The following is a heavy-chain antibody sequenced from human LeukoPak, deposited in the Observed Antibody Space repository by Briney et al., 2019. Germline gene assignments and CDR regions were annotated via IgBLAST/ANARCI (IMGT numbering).Heavy chain of an antibody. D-gene: IGHD6-19*01. CDR3: ATLIAVAGTEGYYFDY. V-gene: IGHV1-8*01. Sequence: ASVKVSCKASGYTFTSYDINWVRQATGQGLEWMGWMNPNSGNTGYAQKFQGRVTMTEDTSTDTAYMELSSLRSEDTAVYYCATLIAVAGTEGYYFDYWGQGTLVTVSS. J-gene: IGHJ4*02. CDR1: GYTFTSYD. CDR2: MNPNSGNT.